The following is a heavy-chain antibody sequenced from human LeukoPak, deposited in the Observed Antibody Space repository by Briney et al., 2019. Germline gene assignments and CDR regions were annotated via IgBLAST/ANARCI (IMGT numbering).Heavy chain of an antibody. CDR3: AKGGYSTGWYSPWYFDL. CDR2: IIPIFGTA. Sequence: ASVKVSCKASRGTFNSYAISWVRQAPGQGLEWMGRIIPIFGTANYAQKFQGRVTITRNTSISTVYMELRSLRSEDTAVYYCAKGGYSTGWYSPWYFDLWGRGTLVTVSS. J-gene: IGHJ2*01. D-gene: IGHD6-19*01. CDR1: RGTFNSYA. V-gene: IGHV1-69*05.